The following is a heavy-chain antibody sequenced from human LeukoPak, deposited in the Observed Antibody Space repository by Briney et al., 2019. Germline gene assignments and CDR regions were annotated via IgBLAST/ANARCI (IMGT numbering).Heavy chain of an antibody. Sequence: GGSLRLSCAASGFTFSNYEMNWVRQAPGKGLEWVSHISSSGSTINYADSVKGRFTISRDSAKKSLHLQMNSLRVEDTAVYCCATRRGYYWGQGTLVTVSS. CDR3: ATRRGYY. CDR1: GFTFSNYE. V-gene: IGHV3-48*03. CDR2: ISSSGSTI. J-gene: IGHJ4*02.